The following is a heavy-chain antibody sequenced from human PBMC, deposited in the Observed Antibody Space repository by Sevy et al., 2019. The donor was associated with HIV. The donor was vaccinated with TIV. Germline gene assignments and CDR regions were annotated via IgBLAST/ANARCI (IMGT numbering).Heavy chain of an antibody. D-gene: IGHD1-1*01. V-gene: IGHV3-30*18. Sequence: GGSLRLSCAASALTFTRYAFHWDRQAPGKGPEWLGVISYEGSNTYYGPSVKGRFTISRDNSKNTLYLQMNDMRTEDTAVYYCAKDLHPPGPVRGTNFDYWGRGTLVTVSS. CDR2: ISYEGSNT. CDR3: AKDLHPPGPVRGTNFDY. CDR1: ALTFTRYA. J-gene: IGHJ4*02.